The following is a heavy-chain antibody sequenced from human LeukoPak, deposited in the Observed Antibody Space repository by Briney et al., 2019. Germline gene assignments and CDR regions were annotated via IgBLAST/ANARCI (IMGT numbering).Heavy chain of an antibody. Sequence: ASETLSLTCTVSGGSISSGSYYWSWIRQPAGKGLEWIGRIYTSGSTNYNPSLKSRVTISVDTSKNQFSLKLSSVTAADTAVYYCASGHWNGDYGLLDYWGQGTLVTVSS. D-gene: IGHD4-17*01. CDR3: ASGHWNGDYGLLDY. CDR2: IYTSGST. V-gene: IGHV4-61*02. J-gene: IGHJ4*02. CDR1: GGSISSGSYY.